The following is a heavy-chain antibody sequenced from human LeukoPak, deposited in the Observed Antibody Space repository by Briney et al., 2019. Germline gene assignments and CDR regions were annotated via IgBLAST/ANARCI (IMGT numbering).Heavy chain of an antibody. Sequence: SQTLSLTCTVSGGSISSGDYYWSWIRQPPGKGLEWIGYIYYSGSTYYNPSLKSRVTISVDASKNQLSLKLSSVTAADTAVYYCARDWFGSNYYGMDVWGQGTTVTVSS. CDR3: ARDWFGSNYYGMDV. CDR2: IYYSGST. J-gene: IGHJ6*02. V-gene: IGHV4-30-4*01. CDR1: GGSISSGDYY. D-gene: IGHD3-10*01.